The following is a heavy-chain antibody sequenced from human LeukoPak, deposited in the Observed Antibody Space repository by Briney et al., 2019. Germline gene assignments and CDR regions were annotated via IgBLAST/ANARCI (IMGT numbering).Heavy chain of an antibody. CDR1: GFTFSSYW. V-gene: IGHV3-53*01. Sequence: GGSLRLSCAASGFTFSSYWMSWVRQAPGKGLEWVSVIYSGGSTYYADSVKGRFTISRDNSKNTLYLQMNSLRAEDTAVYYCARGSGDYVWGSYRPIDYWGQGTLVTVSS. CDR3: ARGSGDYVWGSYRPIDY. D-gene: IGHD3-16*02. CDR2: IYSGGST. J-gene: IGHJ4*02.